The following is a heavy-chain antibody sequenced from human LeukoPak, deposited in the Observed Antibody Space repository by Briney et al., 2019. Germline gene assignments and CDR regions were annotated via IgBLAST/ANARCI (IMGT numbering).Heavy chain of an antibody. V-gene: IGHV4-59*08. Sequence: SETLSLTCTVSGGSISSYYWSWIRQPPGKGLEWIGYIYYSGSTNYNPSLKSRVTISVDTSKNQFSLKLSSVTAADTAVYYCARHRVATMSPPTDFDHWGQGTLVTVSS. J-gene: IGHJ4*02. CDR1: GGSISSYY. CDR3: ARHRVATMSPPTDFDH. CDR2: IYYSGST. D-gene: IGHD5-12*01.